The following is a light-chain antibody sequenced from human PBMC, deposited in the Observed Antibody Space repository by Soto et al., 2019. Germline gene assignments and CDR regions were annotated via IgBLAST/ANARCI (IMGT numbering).Light chain of an antibody. J-gene: IGLJ2*01. Sequence: QSALTQPPSASGSPGQSVTISCTGASSDVGGYNFVSWYQQHPGKAPKLVIYDVTKRLSGVPDRFSGSKSGNTASLTVSGLQADDEADYYCSSYAGSSVPVAFGGGTKLTVL. CDR2: DVT. CDR3: SSYAGSSVPVA. V-gene: IGLV2-8*01. CDR1: SSDVGGYNF.